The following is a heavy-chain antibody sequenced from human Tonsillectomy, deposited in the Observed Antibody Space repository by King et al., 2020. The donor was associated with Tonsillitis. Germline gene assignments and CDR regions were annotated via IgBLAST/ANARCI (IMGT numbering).Heavy chain of an antibody. V-gene: IGHV4-38-2*02. CDR2: IYHSGST. Sequence: VQLQESGPGLVKPSETLSLTCTVSGYSISSGYYWGWIRQPPGKGLEWIGSIYHSGSTYYNPSLKSRVTISVDTSKNQFSLKLSSVTAADTAVYYCATVTTMIVEMKADREIDYWGQGTLVTVSS. CDR1: GYSISSGYY. D-gene: IGHD3-22*01. CDR3: ATVTTMIVEMKADREIDY. J-gene: IGHJ4*02.